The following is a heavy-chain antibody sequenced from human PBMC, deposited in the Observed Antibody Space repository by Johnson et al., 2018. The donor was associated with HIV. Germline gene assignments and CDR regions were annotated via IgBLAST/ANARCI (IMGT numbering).Heavy chain of an antibody. J-gene: IGHJ3*02. CDR2: IRYDETNK. CDR3: EKDRSGGALGAFDI. Sequence: QVLLVESGGGMVQPGGSLRLSCAASGFTFSSHGMHWVRQAPGKGLEWVTFIRYDETNKYYADSVKGRFTISRDNSKKTLYLQMNSLRDEDTALYYCEKDRSGGALGAFDIWGHGTMVTVSS. V-gene: IGHV3-30*02. CDR1: GFTFSSHG. D-gene: IGHD2-15*01.